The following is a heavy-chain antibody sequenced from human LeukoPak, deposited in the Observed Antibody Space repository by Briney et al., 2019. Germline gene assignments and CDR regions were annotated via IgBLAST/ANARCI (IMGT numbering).Heavy chain of an antibody. V-gene: IGHV3-48*01. D-gene: IGHD2-2*01. Sequence: GGSLRLSRAASGFTFSSYSMNWARQAPGKGLEWVSYISSSSSTIYYADSVKGRFTISRDNAKNSLYLQMNSLRAEDTAVYYCARGGAILARDAFDIWGQGTMVTVSS. CDR3: ARGGAILARDAFDI. CDR1: GFTFSSYS. CDR2: ISSSSSTI. J-gene: IGHJ3*02.